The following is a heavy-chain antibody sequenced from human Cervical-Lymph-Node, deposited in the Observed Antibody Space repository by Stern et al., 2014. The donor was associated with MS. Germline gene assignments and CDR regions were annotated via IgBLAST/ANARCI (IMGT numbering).Heavy chain of an antibody. CDR3: VLPSTVTTAAFDV. CDR1: GGTFSTFS. Sequence: DQLVESGAEVKKPGSSVKVSCKASGGTFSTFSINWVRPVPGQSLEWMGGILPIFDTPNFAQKFQGRVTITADSSTSTVYMALNSLRFDDTAVYYCVLPSTVTTAAFDVWGRGTMVTVSS. D-gene: IGHD4-11*01. CDR2: ILPIFDTP. J-gene: IGHJ3*01. V-gene: IGHV1-69*06.